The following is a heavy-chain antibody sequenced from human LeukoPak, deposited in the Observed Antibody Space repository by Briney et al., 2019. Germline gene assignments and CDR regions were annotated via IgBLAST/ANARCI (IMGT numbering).Heavy chain of an antibody. CDR3: ARLAPKAVLLWFGESGGYFDY. V-gene: IGHV1-18*01. J-gene: IGHJ4*02. D-gene: IGHD3-10*01. Sequence: PAASVKVSCKASGYTFTSYGISGVRQAPGQGLEWMGWISAYNVNTNYAQKLQGRVTMTTKTPTSTAYMELRSLRSADTAVYYCARLAPKAVLLWFGESGGYFDYWGQGTLVTVSS. CDR1: GYTFTSYG. CDR2: ISAYNVNT.